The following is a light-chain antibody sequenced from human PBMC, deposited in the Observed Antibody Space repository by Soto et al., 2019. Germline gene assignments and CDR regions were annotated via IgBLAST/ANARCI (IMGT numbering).Light chain of an antibody. CDR3: QHYDNWPPWT. J-gene: IGKJ1*01. V-gene: IGKV3-15*01. CDR1: QSVSSN. CDR2: EAS. Sequence: ETEMTQSPATLSVSPGDRATLSCRASQSVSSNVAWYQQKPGLAPRLLIYEASTRATGIPARFSGSGSGTEFTLTISSLQSEDFAVYYCQHYDNWPPWTFGQGTKVEI.